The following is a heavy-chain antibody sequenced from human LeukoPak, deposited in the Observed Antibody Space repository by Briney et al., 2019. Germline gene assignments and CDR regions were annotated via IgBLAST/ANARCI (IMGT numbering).Heavy chain of an antibody. Sequence: GGSLRLSCVASGFTFSSYGMHWVRQAPGKGLEWVAFIRYDGNNKYYIDSVKGRFTISREKSKNTLYLQMNSLSHEDTAVYYCAKDRGGSGWSHFDFWGQGTLVTVSS. CDR2: IRYDGNNK. J-gene: IGHJ4*02. D-gene: IGHD6-19*01. CDR3: AKDRGGSGWSHFDF. V-gene: IGHV3-30*02. CDR1: GFTFSSYG.